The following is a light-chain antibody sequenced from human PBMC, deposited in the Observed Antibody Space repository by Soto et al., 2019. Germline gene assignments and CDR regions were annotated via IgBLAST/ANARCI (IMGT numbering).Light chain of an antibody. CDR1: QGITTY. J-gene: IGKJ3*01. CDR2: AAS. Sequence: DIPMTQSPSSLSASVGDRVTITCRASQGITTYVACYQQKPEKPPKLLSYAASTLQSGVPSRFSGSGSGTDFTLTINSLQPEDVATYSCQKYSSVPVFGPGTKVDIK. CDR3: QKYSSVPV. V-gene: IGKV1-27*01.